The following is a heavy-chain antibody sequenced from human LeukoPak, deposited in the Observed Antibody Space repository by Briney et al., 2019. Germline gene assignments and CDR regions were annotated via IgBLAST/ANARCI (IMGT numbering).Heavy chain of an antibody. V-gene: IGHV3-21*06. J-gene: IGHJ6*03. CDR1: GFTFSIYS. CDR2: ISSSSSYI. D-gene: IGHD6-13*01. Sequence: GGSVSLFCAVSGFTFSIYSVMWVREGPGERVECVASISSSSSYISDADSVGGRFTISRDNAQYLAYLQMNSLRAEDTAVYDCARLDRADYSTSPDPYYNYYMNAGAEETTVIVSS. CDR3: ARLDRADYSTSPDPYYNYYMNA.